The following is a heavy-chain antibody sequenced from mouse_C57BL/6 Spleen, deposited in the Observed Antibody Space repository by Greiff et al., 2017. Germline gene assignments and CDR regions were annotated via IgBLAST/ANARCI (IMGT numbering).Heavy chain of an antibody. CDR3: VRSYDYDRAMDY. D-gene: IGHD2-4*01. V-gene: IGHV10-1*01. J-gene: IGHJ4*01. Sequence: EVQLVESGGGLVQPKGSLKLSCAASGFSFNTYAMNWVRQAPGKGLEWVARIRSKSNNYATYYADSVKDRFTISRDDSESMLYLQMNNLKTEDTAMYYCVRSYDYDRAMDYWGQGTSVTVSS. CDR2: IRSKSNNYAT. CDR1: GFSFNTYA.